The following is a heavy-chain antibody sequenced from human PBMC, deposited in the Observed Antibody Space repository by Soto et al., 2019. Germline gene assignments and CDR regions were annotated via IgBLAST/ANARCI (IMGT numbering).Heavy chain of an antibody. Sequence: EVQLLESGGGLVQPGGSLRLSCAASGFTFSSYAISWVRQAPGKGLEWVSGISGRGRSTYYADSVKGRFTISRDNSKNTLDVQMNSLRAEDTAVYYCAKDYSGTHGAFDYWGQGTLVTVSS. CDR2: ISGRGRST. CDR3: AKDYSGTHGAFDY. D-gene: IGHD1-26*01. V-gene: IGHV3-23*01. J-gene: IGHJ4*02. CDR1: GFTFSSYA.